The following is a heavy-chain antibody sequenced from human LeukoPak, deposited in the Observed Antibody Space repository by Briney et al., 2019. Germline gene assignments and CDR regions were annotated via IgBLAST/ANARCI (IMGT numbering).Heavy chain of an antibody. CDR3: ASYHLTNGYSSGRGAFDI. Sequence: PGGSLRLSCAASGFTLSNAWMSWIRQAPGKGLEWVSYISSSGSTIYYADSVKGRFTISRDNAKNSLYLQMNSLRAEDTAVYYCASYHLTNGYSSGRGAFDIWGQGTMVTVSS. J-gene: IGHJ3*02. CDR1: GFTLSNAW. D-gene: IGHD6-19*01. CDR2: ISSSGSTI. V-gene: IGHV3-11*04.